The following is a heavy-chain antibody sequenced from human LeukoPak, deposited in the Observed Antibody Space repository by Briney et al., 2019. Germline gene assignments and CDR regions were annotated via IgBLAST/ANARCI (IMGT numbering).Heavy chain of an antibody. CDR3: ARGPTVTTDY. J-gene: IGHJ4*02. Sequence: ASVKVSCKVSGYTFTGYYMHWVRQAPGQGLEWMGWINPNTGGTNYAQNFQGRVTMTRDTSISTAYMELSRLKSDDTAVYYCARGPTVTTDYWGQGTLVTVSS. D-gene: IGHD4-17*01. CDR2: INPNTGGT. V-gene: IGHV1-2*02. CDR1: GYTFTGYY.